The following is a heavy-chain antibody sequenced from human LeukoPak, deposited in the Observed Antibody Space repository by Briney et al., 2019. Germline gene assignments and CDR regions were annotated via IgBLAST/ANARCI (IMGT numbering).Heavy chain of an antibody. CDR1: GFTFSSYS. D-gene: IGHD4-17*01. Sequence: PGGSLRLSCAASGFTFSSYSMNWVRQAPGKGLEWVSSISSSSSYIYYAGSVKGRFTISRDNAKNSLYLQMNSLRAEDTAVYYCAREMRDYGDGIDYWGQGTLVTVSS. CDR2: ISSSSSYI. CDR3: AREMRDYGDGIDY. J-gene: IGHJ4*02. V-gene: IGHV3-21*01.